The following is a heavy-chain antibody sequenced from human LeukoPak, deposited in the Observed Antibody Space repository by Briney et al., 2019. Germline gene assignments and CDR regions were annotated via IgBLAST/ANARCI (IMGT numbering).Heavy chain of an antibody. CDR2: ITTYNGEK. J-gene: IGHJ4*02. V-gene: IGHV1-18*01. CDR1: GYTLSEYG. Sequence: GASVKVSCKASGYTLSEYGISWVRQAPGQGLEWVGWITTYNGEKIYSQKFQGRVTMTTDTSSGTYYMELRNLRSVDTAIYYCARDCSNGVCYPRDYWGQGTLVIVSS. CDR3: ARDCSNGVCYPRDY. D-gene: IGHD2-8*01.